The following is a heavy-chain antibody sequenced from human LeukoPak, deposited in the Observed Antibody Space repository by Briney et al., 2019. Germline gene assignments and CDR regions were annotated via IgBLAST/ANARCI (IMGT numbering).Heavy chain of an antibody. D-gene: IGHD3-10*01. V-gene: IGHV3-33*01. CDR3: ARGKSFTMVRELDY. Sequence: GRSLRLSCAASGFTLSSYGMHWVRQAPGKGLEWVAVIWYDGSNKYYADSVKGRFTISRDNSKNTLYLQMNSLRAEDTAVYYCARGKSFTMVRELDYWGQGTLVTVSS. CDR1: GFTLSSYG. J-gene: IGHJ4*02. CDR2: IWYDGSNK.